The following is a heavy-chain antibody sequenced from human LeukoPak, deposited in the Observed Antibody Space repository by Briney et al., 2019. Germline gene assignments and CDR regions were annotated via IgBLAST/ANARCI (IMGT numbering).Heavy chain of an antibody. D-gene: IGHD6-6*01. CDR2: INQDGSQS. Sequence: AGSLRLSCTGSGFTFSSNWMSWVRQAPRKGLQWGADINQDGSQSKYVDSVKSRFTVSRDNAKNSLYLQMNSLAAEDTAIYFCARADSSSCGYFDYWGQGSLVTVSS. CDR3: ARADSSSCGYFDY. J-gene: IGHJ4*02. CDR1: GFTFSSNW. V-gene: IGHV3-7*04.